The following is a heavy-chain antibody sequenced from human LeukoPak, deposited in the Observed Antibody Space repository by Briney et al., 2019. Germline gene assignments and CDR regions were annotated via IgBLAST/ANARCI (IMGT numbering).Heavy chain of an antibody. CDR1: GFTFSSYG. CDR3: AKDLKGGNGPFDY. J-gene: IGHJ4*02. V-gene: IGHV3-30*18. CDR2: ISYDGSNK. Sequence: GGSLRLSCAASGFTFSSYGMHWVRQAPGKGLEWVAVISYDGSNKYYADSVKGRFTISRDNSKNTLYLQMNSLRAEDTAVYYCAKDLKGGNGPFDYWGQGTLVTASS. D-gene: IGHD4-23*01.